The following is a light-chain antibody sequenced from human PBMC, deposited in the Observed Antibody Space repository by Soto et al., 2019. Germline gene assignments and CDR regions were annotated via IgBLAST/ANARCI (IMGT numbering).Light chain of an antibody. CDR3: QHYGGSPSFT. CDR2: GTS. CDR1: QSVSSSY. J-gene: IGKJ3*01. Sequence: EIVLTQSPGPLSLSPGERATLSCRPSQSVSSSYLGWYQQKPGQAPRLLIYGTSSKATGIPDRFSGSRSGTDFTLTISRLEPEDFAVYYCQHYGGSPSFTFGPGTKVDIK. V-gene: IGKV3-20*01.